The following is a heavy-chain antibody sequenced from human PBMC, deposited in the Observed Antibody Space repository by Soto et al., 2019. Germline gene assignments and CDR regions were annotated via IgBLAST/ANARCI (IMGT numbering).Heavy chain of an antibody. V-gene: IGHV1-69*01. J-gene: IGHJ5*02. Sequence: QVQLVQSGAEVKKPGSSVKVSCKASGGAFSSSAISWLRQAPGQGLEWMGGITPLFGTPDLAQKFQDRLTMAADESTSTVYRQLTSLRPEDTAVYYCAKLFRLAGGWFDPWGQGTLVTVFS. D-gene: IGHD3-16*01. CDR1: GGAFSSSA. CDR2: ITPLFGTP. CDR3: AKLFRLAGGWFDP.